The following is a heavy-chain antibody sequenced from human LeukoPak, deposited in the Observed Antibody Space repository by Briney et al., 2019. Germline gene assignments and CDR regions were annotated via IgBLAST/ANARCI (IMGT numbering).Heavy chain of an antibody. CDR2: ISYDGSNK. V-gene: IGHV3-30-3*01. J-gene: IGHJ4*02. D-gene: IGHD2-15*01. Sequence: GGSLRLSCAASGFTFSSYAMHWVRQAPGRGLEWVAVISYDGSNKYYADSVKGRFTISRDNSKNTLYLQMNSLRAEDTAVYYCAREYCSGGSCYGQDYWGQGTLVTVSS. CDR3: AREYCSGGSCYGQDY. CDR1: GFTFSSYA.